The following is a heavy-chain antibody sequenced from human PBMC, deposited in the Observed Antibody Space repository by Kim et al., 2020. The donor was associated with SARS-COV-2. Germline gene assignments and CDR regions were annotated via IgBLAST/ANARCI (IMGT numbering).Heavy chain of an antibody. J-gene: IGHJ4*02. V-gene: IGHV4-31*03. CDR3: ARGGSSFGVVITYYFDY. CDR2: IYYSGST. Sequence: SETLSLTCTVSGGSISSGGYYWSWIRQHPGKGLEWIGYIYYSGSTYYNPSLKSRVTISVDTSKNQFSLKLSSVTAADTAVYYCARGGSSFGVVITYYFDYWGQGTLVTVSS. D-gene: IGHD3-3*01. CDR1: GGSISSGGYY.